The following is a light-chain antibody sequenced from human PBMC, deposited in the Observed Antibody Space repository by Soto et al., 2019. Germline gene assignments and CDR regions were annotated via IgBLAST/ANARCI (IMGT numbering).Light chain of an antibody. V-gene: IGLV2-14*01. Sequence: QSALTQPASVSGSLGQSITISCTGTSSDVGSYAYVSWYQQHPGEAPKLMIYEVTNRPSGISNRFSGSKSGNTASLTISGLQAEDEADYYCISYTTTSTYVFGTGTKVTVL. J-gene: IGLJ1*01. CDR3: ISYTTTSTYV. CDR2: EVT. CDR1: SSDVGSYAY.